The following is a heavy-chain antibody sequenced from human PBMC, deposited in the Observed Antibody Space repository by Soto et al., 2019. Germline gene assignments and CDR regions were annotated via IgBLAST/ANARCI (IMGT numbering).Heavy chain of an antibody. J-gene: IGHJ4*02. CDR2: VSFGRDT. D-gene: IGHD2-8*02. Sequence: SETLSLTCTVSGASIISSNSYWAWIRQSPGTGLEWIGSVSFGRDTYFNPSLKSRLTISADTSKNEISLNLNSVTAADTAVYYCARDKITGLFDYWGQGTLVTVSS. V-gene: IGHV4-39*02. CDR3: ARDKITGLFDY. CDR1: GASIISSNSY.